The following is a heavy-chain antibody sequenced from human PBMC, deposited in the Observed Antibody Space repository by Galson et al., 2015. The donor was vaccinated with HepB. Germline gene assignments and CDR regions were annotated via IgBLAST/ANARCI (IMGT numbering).Heavy chain of an antibody. V-gene: IGHV3-33*01. CDR1: GLTFSTYG. J-gene: IGHJ3*02. D-gene: IGHD2-21*02. Sequence: SLRLSCAVSGLTFSTYGMHWVRQAPGKGLEWVAVIWNDGSNKNYADSVKGRFSIFRDNSKNSLYLQMNSLRAEDTALYYCVRGAYCGGDCYSDDAFDIWGQGTMVTVSS. CDR2: IWNDGSNK. CDR3: VRGAYCGGDCYSDDAFDI.